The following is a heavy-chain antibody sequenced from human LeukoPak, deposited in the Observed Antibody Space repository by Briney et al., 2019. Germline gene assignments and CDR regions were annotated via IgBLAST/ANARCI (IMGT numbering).Heavy chain of an antibody. CDR1: GFTFGDDA. J-gene: IGHJ6*02. D-gene: IGHD5-24*01. CDR3: TRERRDGYNNYYYYGMDV. CDR2: IRSKAYGGTT. V-gene: IGHV3-49*04. Sequence: PGGSLRLSCTASGFTFGDDAMSWVRQAPGKGLEWVGFIRSKAYGGTTEYAASVKGRFTISRDDSKSIAYLQMNSLKTEDTAVYYCTRERRDGYNNYYYYGMDVWGQGTTVTVSS.